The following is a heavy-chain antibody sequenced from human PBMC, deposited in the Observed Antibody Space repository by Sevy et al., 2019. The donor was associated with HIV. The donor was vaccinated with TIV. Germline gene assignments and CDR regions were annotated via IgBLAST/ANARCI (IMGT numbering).Heavy chain of an antibody. V-gene: IGHV1-2*02. J-gene: IGHJ3*02. CDR3: ARELYCSSTSCYDAFDI. D-gene: IGHD2-2*01. Sequence: ASVKVSCKASGYTFTGYYMHWVRQAPGQGLEWMGWINPNSGGTNYAQTFQGRVTMTRDTSISTAYMELSRLRSDDTAVYYCARELYCSSTSCYDAFDIWGQGTMVTV. CDR2: INPNSGGT. CDR1: GYTFTGYY.